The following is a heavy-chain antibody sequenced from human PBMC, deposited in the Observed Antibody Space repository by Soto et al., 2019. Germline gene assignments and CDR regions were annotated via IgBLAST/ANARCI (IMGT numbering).Heavy chain of an antibody. V-gene: IGHV1-46*01. Sequence: QVQLVQSGAEVKKPGASVKFSCKASGYTFTSYFMHWVRQAPGQGLEWMGIINPSGGNTNYAQKFQGRVTMTGDTSTSTVYMELSSLRSEDTAVYYCARGGGSATTLYFDYWGQGALVTVSS. J-gene: IGHJ4*02. CDR3: ARGGGSATTLYFDY. D-gene: IGHD3-16*01. CDR2: INPSGGNT. CDR1: GYTFTSYF.